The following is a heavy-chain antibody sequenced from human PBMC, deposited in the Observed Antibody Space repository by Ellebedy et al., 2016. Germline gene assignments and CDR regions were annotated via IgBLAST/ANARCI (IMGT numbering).Heavy chain of an antibody. J-gene: IGHJ6*03. D-gene: IGHD2/OR15-2a*01. CDR1: GASITTDTW. CDR2: LSHSGNT. V-gene: IGHV4-4*02. Sequence: SETLSLTCAISGASITTDTWWSWVRQTPGKGLEWIGELSHSGNTNYNPSLKSRVTLSIDRSKNHFSLRVDSVTAADTAVYYCARRWDGTFFYYYLDIWGRGTAVTVSS. CDR3: ARRWDGTFFYYYLDI.